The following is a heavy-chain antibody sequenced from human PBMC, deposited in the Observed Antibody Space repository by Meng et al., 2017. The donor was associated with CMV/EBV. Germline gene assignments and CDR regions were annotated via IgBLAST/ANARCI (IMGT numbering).Heavy chain of an antibody. CDR3: ARHGDTAMVVGIDY. D-gene: IGHD5-18*01. CDR1: GCSIISYS. Sequence: QVHMHHFRPCLLPPAQTLYTTCPVLGCSIISYSWSWNREPAGKGLEWIGRIYTIGSTNYSPSLKSRVTMSVDTSKNQFSLKLSSVTAADTAVYYCARHGDTAMVVGIDYWGQGTLVTVFS. J-gene: IGHJ4*02. V-gene: IGHV4-4*07. CDR2: IYTIGST.